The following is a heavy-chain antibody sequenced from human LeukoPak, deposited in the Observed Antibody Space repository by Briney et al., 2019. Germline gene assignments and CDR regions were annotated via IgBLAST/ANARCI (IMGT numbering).Heavy chain of an antibody. V-gene: IGHV5-51*01. D-gene: IGHD2-2*01. CDR1: GYSFTSYW. J-gene: IGHJ5*02. Sequence: GESLKISCKGSGYSFTSYWIGWVRQMPGKGLEWMGIIYPGDSDTRYSPSFQGQVTISADKSISTAYLQWSSLKASDTAMYYCARRRPYCSSTSCPLTNNWFDPWGQGTLVTVSS. CDR3: ARRRPYCSSTSCPLTNNWFDP. CDR2: IYPGDSDT.